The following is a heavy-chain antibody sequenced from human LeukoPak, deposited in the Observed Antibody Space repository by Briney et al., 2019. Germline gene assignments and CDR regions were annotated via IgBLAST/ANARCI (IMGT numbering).Heavy chain of an antibody. D-gene: IGHD1-1*01. CDR2: ISYDGSNK. J-gene: IGHJ4*02. CDR1: GFTFSSYA. Sequence: PGGSLRLSCAASGFTFSSYAMHWVRQAPGKGLEWVAVISYDGSNKYYADSVKGRFTISRDNAKNSLYLQMNSLRAEDTAVYYCARGTTGYWGQGTLVTVSS. CDR3: ARGTTGY. V-gene: IGHV3-30-3*01.